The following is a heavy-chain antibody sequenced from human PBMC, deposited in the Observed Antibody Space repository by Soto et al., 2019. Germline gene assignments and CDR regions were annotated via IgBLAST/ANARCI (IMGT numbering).Heavy chain of an antibody. CDR2: INPNSGGT. V-gene: IGHV1-2*04. CDR3: ARGRELRDYDCWSGYPGYYYGMDV. D-gene: IGHD3-3*01. CDR1: GYTFTGYY. J-gene: IGHJ6*02. Sequence: ASVKVSCKASGYTFTGYYMHWVRQAPGQGLEWMGWINPNSGGTNYAQKFQGWVTMTRDTSISTAYMELSRLRSDDTAVYYCARGRELRDYDCWSGYPGYYYGMDVWGQGTTVTASS.